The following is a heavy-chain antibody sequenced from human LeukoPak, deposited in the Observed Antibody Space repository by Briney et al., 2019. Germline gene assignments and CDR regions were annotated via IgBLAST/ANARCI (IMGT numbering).Heavy chain of an antibody. D-gene: IGHD3-9*01. CDR2: IDPSDSYT. CDR3: ASGLYYDILTGSLGAFDI. Sequence: HGESLKISCQGSGYRFTSYWISWVRQMPGKGLEWMGRIDPSDSYTNYSPSFQGHVTISADKSISTAYLQWSSLKASDTAMYYCASGLYYDILTGSLGAFDIWGQGTMVTVSS. J-gene: IGHJ3*02. V-gene: IGHV5-10-1*01. CDR1: GYRFTSYW.